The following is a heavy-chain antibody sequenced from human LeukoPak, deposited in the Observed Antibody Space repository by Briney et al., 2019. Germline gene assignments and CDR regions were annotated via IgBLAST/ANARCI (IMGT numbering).Heavy chain of an antibody. CDR3: ARHWGVTYYDFWTWFHPFDY. J-gene: IGHJ4*02. Sequence: SETLSLTCAVSGGSISSSNWWSWVRQPPGKGLEWIGEIYHSGSTNYNPSLKSRVTISVDKSKNQFSLKLSSVTAADMAVYYCARHWGVTYYDFWTWFHPFDYWGQGTLVTVSS. CDR2: IYHSGST. D-gene: IGHD3-3*01. CDR1: GGSISSSNW. V-gene: IGHV4-4*02.